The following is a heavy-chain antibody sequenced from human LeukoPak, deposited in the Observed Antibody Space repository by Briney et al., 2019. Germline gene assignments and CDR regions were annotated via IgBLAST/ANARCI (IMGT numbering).Heavy chain of an antibody. J-gene: IGHJ5*02. CDR3: ARDRPHNWFDP. CDR2: IDTDGSTT. CDR1: GFTFSDHW. V-gene: IGHV3-74*01. Sequence: GESLRLSCGASGFTFSDHWMHWVRQAPGKGLVWVSGIDTDGSTTRYADSVKGRFTISRDNAKNTLYLQMNTLSAEDPAVYYCARDRPHNWFDPWGQGTLVTVSS.